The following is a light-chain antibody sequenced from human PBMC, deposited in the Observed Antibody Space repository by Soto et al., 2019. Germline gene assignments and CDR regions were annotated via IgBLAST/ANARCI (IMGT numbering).Light chain of an antibody. CDR2: GAS. J-gene: IGKJ2*01. CDR1: QNIGNW. CDR3: QQYDSYPYT. V-gene: IGKV1-5*01. Sequence: DIQMTQSPSTLSASVGDRVTIKCRASQNIGNWLAWYQQRPGKAPNLLIYGASSLQTGVPTRFSGSGFGTEFPLIISSLQPDDFATYYCQQYDSYPYTFGQGTKLEIK.